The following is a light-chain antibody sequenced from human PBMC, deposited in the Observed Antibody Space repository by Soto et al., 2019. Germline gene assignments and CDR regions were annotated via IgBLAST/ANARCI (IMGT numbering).Light chain of an antibody. V-gene: IGKV3-15*01. J-gene: IGKJ1*01. CDR2: GAS. CDR3: QHYSTWLWT. CDR1: QSVSSK. Sequence: EIVMTQSPATLSVSPGERATLSCRASQSVSSKLAWYQQKPGQGPRLLIYGASSRATGIPARFSGSGSGTEFTLTISSLQSKDFAVYYCQHYSTWLWTFGQGTKVEMK.